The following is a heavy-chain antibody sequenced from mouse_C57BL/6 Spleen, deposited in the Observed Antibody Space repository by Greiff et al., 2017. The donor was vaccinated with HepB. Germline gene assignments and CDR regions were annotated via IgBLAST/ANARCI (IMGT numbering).Heavy chain of an antibody. CDR1: GFTFSDYG. CDR2: ISSGSSTI. Sequence: EVKLVESGGGLVKPGGSLKLSCAASGFTFSDYGMHWVRQAPEKGLEWVAYISSGSSTIYYADTVKGRVTISRDNAKNNLCLQLTSLRSEDTAMYYCARPLFDYWGQGTTLTVSS. CDR3: ARPLFDY. V-gene: IGHV5-17*01. J-gene: IGHJ2*01.